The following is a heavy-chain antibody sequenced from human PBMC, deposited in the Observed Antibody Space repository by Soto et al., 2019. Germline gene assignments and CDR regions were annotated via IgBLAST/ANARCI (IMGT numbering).Heavy chain of an antibody. D-gene: IGHD3-16*01. CDR2: INPNSGGT. J-gene: IGHJ6*02. V-gene: IGHV1-2*02. CDR1: GYTFTDYY. Sequence: ASVKVSCKASGYTFTDYYMHWVRQTPGHGLEWMGWINPNSGGTKYAQRFQGRVTMARDTSIRTAFMELSSLRSDDTAVYYCARVGLAEPRSGEYAMDVWG. CDR3: ARVGLAEPRSGEYAMDV.